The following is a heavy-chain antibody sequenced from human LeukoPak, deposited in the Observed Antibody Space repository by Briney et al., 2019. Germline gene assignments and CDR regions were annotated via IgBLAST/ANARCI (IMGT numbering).Heavy chain of an antibody. CDR3: AKDFGGYYDFWSGYPTFDY. V-gene: IGHV3-23*01. D-gene: IGHD3-3*01. Sequence: PGGSLRLSCAASGFTFSSYAMSWVRQAPGKGLEWVSAISGSGGSTYYADSVKGRFTISRDNSKNTLYLQMNSLRAEDTAVYYCAKDFGGYYDFWSGYPTFDYWGQGTLVTVSS. J-gene: IGHJ4*02. CDR1: GFTFSSYA. CDR2: ISGSGGST.